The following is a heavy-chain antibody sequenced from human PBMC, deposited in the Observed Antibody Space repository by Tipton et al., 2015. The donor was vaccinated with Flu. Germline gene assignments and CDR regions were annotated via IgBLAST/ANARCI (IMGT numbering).Heavy chain of an antibody. CDR2: ISSSSSYI. Sequence: SLRLSCAASGFTFSSYSMNWVRQAPGKGLEWVSSISSSSSYIYYADSVKGRFTISRDNAKNSLYLQMNSLRAEDTAVYYCARDRCSSPGRPRVGYFCYYGMAVWVQGTTVTVSS. CDR3: ARDRCSSPGRPRVGYFCYYGMAV. D-gene: IGHD2-2*01. CDR1: GFTFSSYS. J-gene: IGHJ6*02. V-gene: IGHV3-21*01.